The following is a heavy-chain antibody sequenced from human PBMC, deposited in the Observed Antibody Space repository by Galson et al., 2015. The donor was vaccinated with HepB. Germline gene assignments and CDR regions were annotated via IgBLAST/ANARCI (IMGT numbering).Heavy chain of an antibody. Sequence: SVKVSCKASGYTFTSYYMHWVRQAPGQGLEWMGIINPSGGSTSYAQKLQGRVTMTRDTSTSTVYMELSSLRSEDTAVYYCARVRRIAAAGNYYGMDVWGQGTTVTVSS. J-gene: IGHJ6*02. D-gene: IGHD6-13*01. CDR1: GYTFTSYY. V-gene: IGHV1-46*04. CDR3: ARVRRIAAAGNYYGMDV. CDR2: INPSGGST.